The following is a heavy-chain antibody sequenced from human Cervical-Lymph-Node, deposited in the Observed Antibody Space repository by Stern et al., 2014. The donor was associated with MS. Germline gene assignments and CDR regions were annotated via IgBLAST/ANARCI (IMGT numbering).Heavy chain of an antibody. CDR2: IHASGNT. CDR3: ARYYYESSGYPPYYFDY. J-gene: IGHJ4*02. V-gene: IGHV4-61*02. CDR1: GGSITSGSSF. D-gene: IGHD3-22*01. Sequence: QLQLQESGPGLVKPSQTLSLTCTVSGGSITSGSSFWSWIRQPAGQGLEWIGRIHASGNTNYNPSLRSRVTMSVYTSKNQSPLKVPSVTAADTAVYYCARYYYESSGYPPYYFDYWGQGILVTVSS.